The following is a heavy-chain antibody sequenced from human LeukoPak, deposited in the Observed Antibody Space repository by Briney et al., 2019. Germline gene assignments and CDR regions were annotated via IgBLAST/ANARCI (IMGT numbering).Heavy chain of an antibody. V-gene: IGHV1-69*05. CDR1: GGTFSSYA. Sequence: SVKVSCKASGGTFSSYAISWVRQAPGQGLEWMGRIIPIVGTANYAQKFQGRVTITTDESTSTAYMELSSLRSEDTAVYYCARDAGKAYYYYYYMDVWGKGTTVTVSS. D-gene: IGHD6-13*01. J-gene: IGHJ6*03. CDR2: IIPIVGTA. CDR3: ARDAGKAYYYYYYMDV.